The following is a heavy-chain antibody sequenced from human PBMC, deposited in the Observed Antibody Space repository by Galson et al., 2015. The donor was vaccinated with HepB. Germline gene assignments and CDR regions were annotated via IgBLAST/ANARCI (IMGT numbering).Heavy chain of an antibody. D-gene: IGHD3-3*01. CDR2: ISSGSSTI. J-gene: IGHJ3*02. CDR3: AREVSIFGGGAFDI. V-gene: IGHV3-48*02. Sequence: SLRLSCAASGFTFSSHSMNWVRQAPGKGLVWVSYISSGSSTIYYADSVKGRFTISRDNAKNSLFLQMNSLRDEDTAVYYCAREVSIFGGGAFDIWGHGTMVTVSS. CDR1: GFTFSSHS.